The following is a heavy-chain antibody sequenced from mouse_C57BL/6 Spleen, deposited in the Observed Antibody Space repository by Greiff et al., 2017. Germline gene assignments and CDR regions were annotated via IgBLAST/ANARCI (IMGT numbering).Heavy chain of an antibody. CDR3: AKGEVTTYWYFDV. CDR2: IYPGDGDT. Sequence: VQLQQSGAELVKPGASVKISCKASGYAFSSYWMNWVKQRPGKGLEWIGQIYPGDGDTNYNGKFKGKATLTADKSSSTAYMQLSSLTSEDSAVYFCAKGEVTTYWYFDVWGTGTTVTVSS. D-gene: IGHD2-2*01. J-gene: IGHJ1*03. V-gene: IGHV1-80*01. CDR1: GYAFSSYW.